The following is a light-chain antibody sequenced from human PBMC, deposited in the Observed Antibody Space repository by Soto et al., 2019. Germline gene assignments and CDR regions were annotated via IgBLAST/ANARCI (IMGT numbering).Light chain of an antibody. CDR3: QQYNNWPPRT. J-gene: IGKJ4*01. CDR1: QSVSSN. V-gene: IGKV3-15*01. Sequence: EIVMTQSPATLSVSPGERATLSCRASQSVSSNFAWYQQKPGQAPRLLIYGASTRATGIPARFSGSGSGTEFTLTISSLQSEHFAVYYCQQYNNWPPRTFGGGTKVEIK. CDR2: GAS.